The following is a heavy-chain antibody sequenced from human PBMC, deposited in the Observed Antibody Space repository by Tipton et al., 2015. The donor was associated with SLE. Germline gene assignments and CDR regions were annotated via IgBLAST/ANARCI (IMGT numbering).Heavy chain of an antibody. J-gene: IGHJ4*02. D-gene: IGHD2-21*01. Sequence: TLSLTCAVYGGSFSGYYWSWIRQPAGKGPEWIGRIYTGGRTIHNPSLNSRVTMSLDTSKSQFSLKLTSVTAADTAVYYCARDWGGEALDFWGQGTLVTVSS. CDR3: ARDWGGEALDF. CDR2: IYTGGRT. V-gene: IGHV4-4*07. CDR1: GGSFSGYY.